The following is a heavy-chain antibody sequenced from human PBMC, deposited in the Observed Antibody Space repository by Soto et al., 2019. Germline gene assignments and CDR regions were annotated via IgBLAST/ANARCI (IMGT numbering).Heavy chain of an antibody. V-gene: IGHV1-18*01. CDR2: ISAYNGNT. CDR3: ARPRGSTYYDILTGTGGMDV. J-gene: IGHJ6*02. D-gene: IGHD3-9*01. CDR1: GYTFTSYG. Sequence: ASVKVSCKASGYTFTSYGISWVRQAPGQGLEWMGWISAYNGNTNYAQKLQGRVTMTTNTSTSTAHMELRSLRSDDTAVYYCARPRGSTYYDILTGTGGMDVWG.